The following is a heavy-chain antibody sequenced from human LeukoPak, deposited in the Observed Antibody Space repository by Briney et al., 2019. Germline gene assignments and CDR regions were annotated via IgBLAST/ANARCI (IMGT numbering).Heavy chain of an antibody. D-gene: IGHD1-7*01. CDR2: ISSSGTTI. Sequence: PTGGSMRLSCPAYALTFSSYEMDWVRQAAGKGLEWDSYISSSGTTITYADSVTGPLTISRDNAKNSLYLQMNSLRAEDTAVYYCARGKLELRGYYFDCWGQGTLVTVSS. J-gene: IGHJ4*02. CDR1: ALTFSSYE. V-gene: IGHV3-48*03. CDR3: ARGKLELRGYYFDC.